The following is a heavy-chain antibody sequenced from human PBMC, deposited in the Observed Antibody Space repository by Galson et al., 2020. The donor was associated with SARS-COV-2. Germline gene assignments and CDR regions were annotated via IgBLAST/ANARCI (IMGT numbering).Heavy chain of an antibody. Sequence: VKVSCKASGYTFTSYYMHWVRQAPGQGLEWMGIINPSGGSTSYAQKFQGRVTMTRDTSTSTVYMELSSLRSEDTAVYYCARDLGNYDYVWGSYRPISAIDYWGQGTLVTVSS. V-gene: IGHV1-46*01. J-gene: IGHJ4*02. D-gene: IGHD3-16*02. CDR2: INPSGGST. CDR3: ARDLGNYDYVWGSYRPISAIDY. CDR1: GYTFTSYY.